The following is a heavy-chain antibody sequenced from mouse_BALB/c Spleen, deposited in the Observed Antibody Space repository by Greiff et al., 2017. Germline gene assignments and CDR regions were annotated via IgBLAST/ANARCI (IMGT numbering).Heavy chain of an antibody. CDR2: ISNLAYSI. V-gene: IGHV5-15*02. J-gene: IGHJ2*01. CDR1: GFTFSDYG. CDR3: ARDGGYFDY. Sequence: EVHLVESGGGLVQPGGSRKLSCAASGFTFSDYGMAWVRQAPGKGPEWVAFISNLAYSIYYADTVTGRFTISRENAKNTLYLEMSSLRSEDTAMYYCARDGGYFDYWGQGTTLTVSS.